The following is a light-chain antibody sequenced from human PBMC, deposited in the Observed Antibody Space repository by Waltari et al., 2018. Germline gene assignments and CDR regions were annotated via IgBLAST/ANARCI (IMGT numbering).Light chain of an antibody. J-gene: IGKJ1*01. CDR1: QSVDYF. CDR3: QQYNEWPRT. CDR2: GAS. Sequence: EVVLTQSPATLSVSPGERATLSCRASQSVDYFLAWYQQKVGQAPRLLVYGASTRATGIPTRFIGSGSGTEFTLSISSLQSEDFGIYYCQQYNEWPRTFGQGTRVEI. V-gene: IGKV3-15*01.